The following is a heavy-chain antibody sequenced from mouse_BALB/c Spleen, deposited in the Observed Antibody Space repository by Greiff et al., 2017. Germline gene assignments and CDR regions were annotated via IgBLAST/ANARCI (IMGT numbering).Heavy chain of an antibody. CDR3: ARGPSTMITTWFAY. J-gene: IGHJ3*01. Sequence: QRVESGAGLVKPGASVKLSCKASGYTFTEYIIHWVKQRSGQGLEWIGWFYPGSGSIKYNEKFKDKATLTADKSSSTVYMELSRLTSEDSAVYFCARGPSTMITTWFAYWGQGTLVTVSA. CDR1: GYTFTEYI. D-gene: IGHD2-4*01. CDR2: FYPGSGSI. V-gene: IGHV1-62-2*01.